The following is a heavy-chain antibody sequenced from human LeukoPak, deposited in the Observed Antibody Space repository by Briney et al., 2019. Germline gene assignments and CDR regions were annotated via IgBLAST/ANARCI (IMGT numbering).Heavy chain of an antibody. CDR2: ICDGDGTT. J-gene: IGHJ4*02. CDR1: GITFSTNS. V-gene: IGHV3-23*01. CDR3: AKVTSGY. Sequence: GGSLRLSCAATGITFSTNSMSWVRQAPGRGLEWVSAICDGDGTTFYADSVKGRFSISRDNSKNTLYLQMSSLRDEDTAVYYCAKVTSGYWGQGTLVTVSS. D-gene: IGHD3-10*01.